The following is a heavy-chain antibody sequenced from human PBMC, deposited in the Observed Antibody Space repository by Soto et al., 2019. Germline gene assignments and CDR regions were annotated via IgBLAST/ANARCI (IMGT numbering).Heavy chain of an antibody. Sequence: GGSLRLSCAASGFTFSNAWMSWVRQAQGKGLEWVGRIKSKTDGGTTDYAAPVKGRFTISRDDSKNTLYLQMNNLKTEDTAVYYCTTRGMASVYYYGMDVWGQGTTVTVSS. CDR3: TTRGMASVYYYGMDV. CDR1: GFTFSNAW. J-gene: IGHJ6*02. V-gene: IGHV3-15*01. CDR2: IKSKTDGGTT. D-gene: IGHD3-10*01.